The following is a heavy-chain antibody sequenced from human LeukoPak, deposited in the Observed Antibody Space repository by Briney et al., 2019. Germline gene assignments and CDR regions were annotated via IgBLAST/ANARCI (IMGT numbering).Heavy chain of an antibody. Sequence: GGSLRLSCTASGFAFDEHGMSWGRQVPGKGLEGVSGINWSGGSTGYADPLRGRFTIPRDNAKNSLYLQMDSLRAEDTALYYCARAPITSPFYFDYWGQGTLVTVSS. CDR2: INWSGGST. CDR1: GFAFDEHG. CDR3: ARAPITSPFYFDY. J-gene: IGHJ4*02. D-gene: IGHD2-2*01. V-gene: IGHV3-20*04.